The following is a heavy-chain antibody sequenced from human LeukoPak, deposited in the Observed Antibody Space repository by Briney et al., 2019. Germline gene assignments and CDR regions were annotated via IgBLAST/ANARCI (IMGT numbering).Heavy chain of an antibody. CDR3: ARYSRPFDI. D-gene: IGHD2-21*01. CDR1: GGSISIYY. Sequence: ASETLSLTCTVSGGSISIYYWSWIRQPPGKGLEWIGYIYYSGSTNYNPSLKSRVTISVDTSKNQFSLKLSSVTAADTAVYYCARYSRPFDIWGQGTMVTVSS. V-gene: IGHV4-59*01. J-gene: IGHJ3*02. CDR2: IYYSGST.